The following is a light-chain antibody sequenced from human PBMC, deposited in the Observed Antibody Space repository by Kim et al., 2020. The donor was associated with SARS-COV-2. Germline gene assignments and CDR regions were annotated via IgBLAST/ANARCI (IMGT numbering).Light chain of an antibody. CDR3: AVWDDSLKQGV. CDR1: SSNIGSNN. Sequence: QSVLTQPPSASGTPGQRVTISCSGCSSNIGSNNVVWYQQLPGAAPNLLIYSNNQRPSGIPDRFSGSRSGTSASLAISGLQSGDEADYYCAVWDDSLKQGVFGGGTKLTVL. V-gene: IGLV1-44*01. CDR2: SNN. J-gene: IGLJ3*02.